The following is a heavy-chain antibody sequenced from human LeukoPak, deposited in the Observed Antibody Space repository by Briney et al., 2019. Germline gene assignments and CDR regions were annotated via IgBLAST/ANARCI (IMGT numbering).Heavy chain of an antibody. Sequence: GRSLRLSCAASGFTFDDYAMHWVRQAPGKGLEWVSGISWNSGSIGYADSVKGRFTISRDNAKNSLYLQMNSLRAEDTALYYCAKDYGYYDILTGYYYYGMDVWGQGTSVTVSS. V-gene: IGHV3-9*01. CDR2: ISWNSGSI. J-gene: IGHJ6*02. D-gene: IGHD3-9*01. CDR3: AKDYGYYDILTGYYYYGMDV. CDR1: GFTFDDYA.